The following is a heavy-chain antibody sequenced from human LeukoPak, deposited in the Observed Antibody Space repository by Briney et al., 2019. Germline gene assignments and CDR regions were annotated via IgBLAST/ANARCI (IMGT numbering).Heavy chain of an antibody. Sequence: GGSLRLSCAASGFTFSRDWMHWVRQAPGKGLVWVSRISDDGSITTYADSVQGRFTISRDNAKSTVFLQMDSLRAEDTAVYYCARGPGVGATEDYYYYYYMDVWGKGTTVTVSS. J-gene: IGHJ6*03. CDR3: ARGPGVGATEDYYYYYYMDV. D-gene: IGHD1-26*01. CDR1: GFTFSRDW. CDR2: ISDDGSIT. V-gene: IGHV3-74*03.